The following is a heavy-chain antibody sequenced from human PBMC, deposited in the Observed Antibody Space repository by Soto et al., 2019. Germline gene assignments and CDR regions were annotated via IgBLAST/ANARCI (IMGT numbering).Heavy chain of an antibody. CDR2: VRYSGST. CDR1: GGPLGPDY. CDR3: ARGGTWPTRFDP. Sequence: LSLTFAVYGGPLGPDYCSWIRQSPGKGLEWIGEVRYSGSTNYNPSLRSRVTVSVDMSRNQFSLKLTSMTAADTAVYYCARGGTWPTRFDPWGPGTLVTVSS. J-gene: IGHJ5*02. V-gene: IGHV4-34*01.